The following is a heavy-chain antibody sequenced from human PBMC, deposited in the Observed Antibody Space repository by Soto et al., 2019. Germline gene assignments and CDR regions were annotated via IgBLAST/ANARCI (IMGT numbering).Heavy chain of an antibody. V-gene: IGHV3-23*01. CDR2: TSGTGVPT. J-gene: IGHJ5*02. CDR1: GFAFSAYA. D-gene: IGHD2-2*01. CDR3: AKSFCSSSSCFFLWVDP. Sequence: EVQLLESGGGLVQPGGSLRLSCAASGFAFSAYAMSWVRQAPGKGLECISLTSGTGVPTLYAESVKGRFSVSRDNSKDTLFLEMNNLRDDDTAIYYCAKSFCSSSSCFFLWVDPWGPGTLVTVSS.